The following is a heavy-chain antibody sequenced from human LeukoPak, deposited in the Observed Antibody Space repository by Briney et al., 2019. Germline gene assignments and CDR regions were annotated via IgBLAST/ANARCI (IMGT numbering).Heavy chain of an antibody. V-gene: IGHV3-48*01. D-gene: IGHD1-26*01. Sequence: PGGSLRLSCAASGFSFCSYSMNWVRQATGKGLEWVSYISSSSSTIYYADSVKGRFTISRDNAKNSLYLQMNSLRAEDTAVYYCARPRVGATGWFDPWGQGALVTVSS. J-gene: IGHJ5*02. CDR1: GFSFCSYS. CDR3: ARPRVGATGWFDP. CDR2: ISSSSSTI.